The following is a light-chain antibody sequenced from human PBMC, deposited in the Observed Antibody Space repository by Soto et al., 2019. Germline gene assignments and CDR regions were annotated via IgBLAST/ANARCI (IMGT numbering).Light chain of an antibody. CDR2: DAS. CDR1: QSVSRY. V-gene: IGKV3-15*01. J-gene: IGKJ1*01. CDR3: QRYDHWPPWT. Sequence: EIVISPSPATPSVSPGEGATLSCRASQSVSRYLAWYQQKPGQAPRLLIYDASIRATGIPVGFSGSGSGTEFTLTISNLQSEDFAVYYCQRYDHWPPWTFGQGTKVDIK.